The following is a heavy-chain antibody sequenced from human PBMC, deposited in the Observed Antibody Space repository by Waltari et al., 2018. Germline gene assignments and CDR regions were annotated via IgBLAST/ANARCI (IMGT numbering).Heavy chain of an antibody. J-gene: IGHJ3*02. D-gene: IGHD1-1*01. CDR2: AHYSGST. Sequence: QVQLQESGPGRVEPSETLSLTCSVSGGSVNTHHWNWIRPTPEKGLEWIGYAHYSGSTYYNPSLESRVAISVDTSKNEVSLKVTSLTAADTAVYYCARWAATATILINAFDIWGQGTTVTVSS. CDR3: ARWAATATILINAFDI. CDR1: GGSVNTHH. V-gene: IGHV4-59*02.